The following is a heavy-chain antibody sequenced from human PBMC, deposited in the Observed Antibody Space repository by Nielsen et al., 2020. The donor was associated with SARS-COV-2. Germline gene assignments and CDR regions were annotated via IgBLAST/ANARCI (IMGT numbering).Heavy chain of an antibody. CDR1: GGSISSYY. V-gene: IGHV4-59*01. D-gene: IGHD4-17*01. J-gene: IGHJ4*02. CDR2: IYYSGST. CDR3: ARSSPVTNDGIFDY. Sequence: SETLSLTCTVSGGSISSYYWSWIRQPPGKGLEWIGYIYYSGSTNYNPSLKSRVTISVDTSKNQFSLKLSSVTAADTAVYYCARSSPVTNDGIFDYWGQGTLVIVSS.